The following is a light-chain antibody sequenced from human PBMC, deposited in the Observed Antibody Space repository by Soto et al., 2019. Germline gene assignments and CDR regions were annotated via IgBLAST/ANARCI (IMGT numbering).Light chain of an antibody. V-gene: IGKV3-15*01. CDR3: QQYNNWPLT. CDR1: QSVSSN. J-gene: IGKJ1*01. CDR2: GAS. Sequence: GKRQTSATVSWSPRKKATLSCRASQSVSSNLAWYQQKPGQAPRLLIYGASTRATGIPARFSGSGSGTEFTLTISSLQSEDFAVYYCQQYNNWPLTFGQGTKVDIK.